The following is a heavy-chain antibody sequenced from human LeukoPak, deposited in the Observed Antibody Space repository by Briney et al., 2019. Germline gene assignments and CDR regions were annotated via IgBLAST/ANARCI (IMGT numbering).Heavy chain of an antibody. CDR3: ARDPLINAFDI. CDR1: GFTFSSYS. V-gene: IGHV3-21*01. CDR2: ISSSSSYI. Sequence: GGSLRLSCAASGFTFSSYSMNWVRQAPGEGLEWVSSISSSSSYIYYADSVKGRFTISRDNAKNSLYLQMNSLRAEDTAVYYCARDPLINAFDIWGQGTMVTVSS. J-gene: IGHJ3*02.